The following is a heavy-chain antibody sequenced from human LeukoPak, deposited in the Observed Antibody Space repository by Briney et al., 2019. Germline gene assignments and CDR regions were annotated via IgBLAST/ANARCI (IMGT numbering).Heavy chain of an antibody. J-gene: IGHJ4*02. CDR1: GFTFSSYP. V-gene: IGHV3-23*01. D-gene: IGHD2-15*01. Sequence: GGSLRLSCAASGFTFSSYPMTWVRQAPGKGLEWVSAISGSGGSTYYADSVKGRFTISRDNSKNTLYPQMNSLRAEDTAVYYCAKFIDGYCSGGSCYYWGQGTLVTVSS. CDR3: AKFIDGYCSGGSCYY. CDR2: ISGSGGST.